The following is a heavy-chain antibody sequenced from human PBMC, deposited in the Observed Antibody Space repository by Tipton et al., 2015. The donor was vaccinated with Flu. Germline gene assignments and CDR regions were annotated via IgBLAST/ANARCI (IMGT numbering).Heavy chain of an antibody. J-gene: IGHJ6*02. CDR3: ARDVALLPPTEGSPYYGMDV. D-gene: IGHD1-26*01. Sequence: QLVQSGAEVKKPGSSVKVSCKASGGTFSSYAISWVRQAPGQGLEWMGRIIIVLGIANYAQKFQGRVTVTADKSTDTAYMELSGLRSEDTAVYYCARDVALLPPTEGSPYYGMDVWGQGTTVTVSS. V-gene: IGHV1-69*09. CDR1: GGTFSSYA. CDR2: IIIVLGIA.